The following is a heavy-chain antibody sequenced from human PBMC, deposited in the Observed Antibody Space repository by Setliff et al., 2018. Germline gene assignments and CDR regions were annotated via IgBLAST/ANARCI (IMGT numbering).Heavy chain of an antibody. V-gene: IGHV4-39*07. D-gene: IGHD3-9*01. CDR1: GGSISSSSYY. CDR3: ARDRGPFDWLIYYGMDV. CDR2: IYTSGST. J-gene: IGHJ6*02. Sequence: PSETLSLTCTVSGGSISSSSYYWGWIRQPPGKGLEWIGHIYTSGSTNYNPSLKSRVTISVDTSKNQFSLKLSSVTAADTAVYYCARDRGPFDWLIYYGMDVWGQGTTVTVSS.